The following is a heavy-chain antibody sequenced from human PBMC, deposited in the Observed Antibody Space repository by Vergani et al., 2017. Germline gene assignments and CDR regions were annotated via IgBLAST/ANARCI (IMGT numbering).Heavy chain of an antibody. V-gene: IGHV4-39*01. CDR2: IYYSGST. CDR3: ARAPDLNTAFDI. D-gene: IGHD3-3*01. CDR1: GGSISSVSYY. Sequence: QLQLQESGPGLVKPSETLSLTCTVSGGSISSVSYYWGWIRQPPGKGLEWIGNIYYSGSTYYNPSLKRRVTISVDTSKNQFSLKMSSVTAADTAVYYCARAPDLNTAFDIWGQGTMVTVSS. J-gene: IGHJ3*02.